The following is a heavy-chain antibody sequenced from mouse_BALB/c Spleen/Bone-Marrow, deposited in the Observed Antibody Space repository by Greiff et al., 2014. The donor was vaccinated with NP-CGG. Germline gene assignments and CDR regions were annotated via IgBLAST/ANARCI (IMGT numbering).Heavy chain of an antibody. J-gene: IGHJ4*01. Sequence: EVKLMESGGDLVKPGGSLKLSCAASGFTFSRYGMSWVRQTPDKRLEWVANISSGGSYTYCPDSVKGRFTISRDNAKNTLYLHMSSLKSEDTAMYYCARQYGNLGVMDYWGQGTSVTVSS. V-gene: IGHV5-6*01. CDR3: ARQYGNLGVMDY. CDR1: GFTFSRYG. D-gene: IGHD2-1*01. CDR2: ISSGGSYT.